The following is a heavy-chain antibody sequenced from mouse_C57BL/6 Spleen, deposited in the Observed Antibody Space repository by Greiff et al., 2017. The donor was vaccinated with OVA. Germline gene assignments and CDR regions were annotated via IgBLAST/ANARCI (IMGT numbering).Heavy chain of an antibody. CDR3: ARGGSWDGYYAMDY. V-gene: IGHV1-72*01. CDR2: IDPNSGGT. CDR1: GYTFTSYW. D-gene: IGHD4-1*01. Sequence: QVQLQQPGAELVKPGASVKLSCKASGYTFTSYWMHWVKQRPGRGLEWIGRIDPNSGGTKYNEKFKSKATLTVDKPSSTAYMQLSSLTSEDSAVYYCARGGSWDGYYAMDYWGQGTSVTVSS. J-gene: IGHJ4*01.